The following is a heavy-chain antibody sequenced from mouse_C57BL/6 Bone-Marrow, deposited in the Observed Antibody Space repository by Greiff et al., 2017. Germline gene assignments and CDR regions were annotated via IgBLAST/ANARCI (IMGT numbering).Heavy chain of an antibody. CDR3: ARSLITTVYAMDY. Sequence: DVKLQESGPGLAKPSQTLSLTCSVTGYSITSDYWNWIRKFPGNKLEYMGYISYSGSTYYNPSLKSRISITRDTSKNQYYLQLNSVTTEDTATYYCARSLITTVYAMDYWGQGTSVTVPS. V-gene: IGHV3-8*01. J-gene: IGHJ4*01. CDR2: ISYSGST. CDR1: GYSITSDY. D-gene: IGHD1-1*01.